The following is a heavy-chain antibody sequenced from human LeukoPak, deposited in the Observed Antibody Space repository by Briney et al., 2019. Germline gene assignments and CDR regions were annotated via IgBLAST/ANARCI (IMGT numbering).Heavy chain of an antibody. CDR3: ATGESNLGTPYY. CDR1: GYSLTSYD. CDR2: MNPYSGNT. D-gene: IGHD1-26*01. Sequence: ASVNVSCKASGYSLTSYDINWVRQATGQGLEWMGWMNPYSGNTGYAQKFQGRVTMTRDTSTSTAYLELSSLRSEDTALYYCATGESNLGTPYYWGQGTLITVSS. V-gene: IGHV1-8*01. J-gene: IGHJ1*01.